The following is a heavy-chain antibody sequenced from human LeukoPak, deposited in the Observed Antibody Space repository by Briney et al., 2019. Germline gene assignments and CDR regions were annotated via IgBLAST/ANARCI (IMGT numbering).Heavy chain of an antibody. D-gene: IGHD3-22*01. J-gene: IGHJ4*02. Sequence: TSETLSLTCAVYGGSFSGYYWSWIRQPPGKGLELIGEINHSGSTNYNPSLKSRVTISVDTSKNQFSLKLSSVTAADTAVYYCASGTYDSSGYYYVRRARFDYWGQGTLVTVSS. V-gene: IGHV4-34*01. CDR2: INHSGST. CDR1: GGSFSGYY. CDR3: ASGTYDSSGYYYVRRARFDY.